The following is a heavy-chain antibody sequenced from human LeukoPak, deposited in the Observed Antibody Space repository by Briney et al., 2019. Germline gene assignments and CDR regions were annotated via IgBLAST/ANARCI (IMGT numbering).Heavy chain of an antibody. D-gene: IGHD6-19*01. J-gene: IGHJ5*02. CDR3: AKVGVAGGYYWFDP. Sequence: GGSLRLSCSASGFSFSYYGFHWVRQAPGKGLEWVSAITGSGGYTYYADSVKGRFTISRDNSKNTLYLQINSLRAEDTAIYYCAKVGVAGGYYWFDPWGQGTLVTVSS. CDR2: ITGSGGYT. CDR1: GFSFSYYG. V-gene: IGHV3-23*01.